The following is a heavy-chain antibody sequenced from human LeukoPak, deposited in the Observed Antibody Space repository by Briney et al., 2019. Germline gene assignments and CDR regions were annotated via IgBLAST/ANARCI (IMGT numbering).Heavy chain of an antibody. J-gene: IGHJ4*02. CDR3: ARVVTLWLREDY. CDR1: GYTFTSYG. V-gene: IGHV1-18*01. Sequence: ASVKVSCKASGYTFTSYGISWVRQAPGQGLEWMGWVSAYNGNTNYAQKLQGRVTMTTDTSTSTAYMELRSLRSDDTAVYYCARVVTLWLREDYWGQGTLVTVSS. CDR2: VSAYNGNT. D-gene: IGHD5-18*01.